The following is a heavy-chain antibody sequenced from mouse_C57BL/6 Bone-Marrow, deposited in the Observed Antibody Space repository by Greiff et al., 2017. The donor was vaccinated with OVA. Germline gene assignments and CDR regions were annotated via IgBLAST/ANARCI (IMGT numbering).Heavy chain of an antibody. CDR1: GFNIKDDY. V-gene: IGHV14-4*01. Sequence: VQLQQSGAELVRPGASVKLSCTASGFNIKDDYMHWVKQRPEQGLEWIGWIDPESGDTANASKFQGKATITAATSSNTAYLQLCSLTSEDTSVYYCTSYGNFDYWGQGTTLTVSS. D-gene: IGHD2-1*01. CDR2: IDPESGDT. J-gene: IGHJ2*01. CDR3: TSYGNFDY.